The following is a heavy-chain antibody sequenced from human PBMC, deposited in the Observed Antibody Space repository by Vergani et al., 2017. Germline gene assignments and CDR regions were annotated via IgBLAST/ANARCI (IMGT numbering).Heavy chain of an antibody. J-gene: IGHJ4*02. Sequence: QVQLVQSGAEVKKPGSSVKVSCKASGGTFSSYAISWVRQAPGQGLEWMGGIIPIFGTANYAQKFQGRVTITADESTSTAYMELSSLRSEDTAVYYCGRGGCSGGSCYLWFDYWGQGTLVTVSS. V-gene: IGHV1-69*01. CDR1: GGTFSSYA. CDR3: GRGGCSGGSCYLWFDY. CDR2: IIPIFGTA. D-gene: IGHD2-15*01.